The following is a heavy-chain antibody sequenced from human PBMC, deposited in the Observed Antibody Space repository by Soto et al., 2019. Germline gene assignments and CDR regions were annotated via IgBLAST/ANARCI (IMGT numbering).Heavy chain of an antibody. CDR3: ARGTWGNDYSSLFDP. D-gene: IGHD6-6*01. Sequence: SETLSLTCAVSGGSISSSNWWSWVRQPPGKGLEWIGEIYHSGSTNYNPSLKSRVTISVDKSKNQFSLKLSSVTAADTAVYYCARGTWGNDYSSLFDPWGQGTLVTVSS. J-gene: IGHJ5*02. CDR2: IYHSGST. CDR1: GGSISSSNW. V-gene: IGHV4-4*02.